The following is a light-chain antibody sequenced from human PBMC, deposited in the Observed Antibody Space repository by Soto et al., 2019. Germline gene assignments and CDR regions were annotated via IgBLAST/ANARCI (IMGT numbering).Light chain of an antibody. CDR2: AAS. Sequence: DIQMTQSPSFVSASVGDSVTITCRASQAVSTWLAWYQQKPGGAPRLLIYAASTLQSGVPSRFSGSGSGTDFTLTIRSLQPEDFATYYCQQSNSFPRTLGGGTKVDIK. J-gene: IGKJ4*01. V-gene: IGKV1-12*01. CDR3: QQSNSFPRT. CDR1: QAVSTW.